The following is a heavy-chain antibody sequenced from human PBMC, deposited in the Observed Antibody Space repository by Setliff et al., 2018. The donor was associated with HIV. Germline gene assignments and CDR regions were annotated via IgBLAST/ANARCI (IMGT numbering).Heavy chain of an antibody. J-gene: IGHJ6*02. CDR2: ISDSGRSI. Sequence: PGGSLRLSCAASGFLFSSYAMRGGRQSPGGGLEWVAGISDSGRSIHYTASVKGRFTISRDNSKNTLYLQMNSLRDEDTAVYFCAKDGSDNFWSGYYVVARRGMDVWGQGTTVTVSS. D-gene: IGHD3-3*01. CDR3: AKDGSDNFWSGYYVVARRGMDV. CDR1: GFLFSSYA. V-gene: IGHV3-23*01.